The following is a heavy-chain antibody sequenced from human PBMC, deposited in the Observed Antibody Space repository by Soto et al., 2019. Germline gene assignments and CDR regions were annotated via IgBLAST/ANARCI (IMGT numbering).Heavy chain of an antibody. CDR1: GFTFSSSA. J-gene: IGHJ3*02. D-gene: IGHD3-3*01. V-gene: IGHV3-64*01. CDR3: ARGGYVYYGLDI. CDR2: ISSDGGNT. Sequence: EVQLVESGGDLVQPGGSLRLSCAASGFTFSSSAMHWVRQAPGKGLEYVWSISSDGGNTYYANSVKGRFTISRDNSKNTLFLQMGSLRTEDLAVYYCARGGYVYYGLDIWGQGSMVTVSS.